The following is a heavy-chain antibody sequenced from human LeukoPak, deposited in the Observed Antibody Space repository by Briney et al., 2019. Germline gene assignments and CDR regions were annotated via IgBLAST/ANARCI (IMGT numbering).Heavy chain of an antibody. J-gene: IGHJ3*02. CDR3: ARHPSDAFDI. CDR1: GGSISSYC. V-gene: IGHV4-59*08. CDR2: IYYSGST. Sequence: PSETLSLTCTVSGGSISSYCWSWIRQPPGKGLEWIGYIYYSGSTNYNPSLKSRVTISVDTSKNQFSLKLSSVTAADTAVYYCARHPSDAFDIWGQGTMVTVSS.